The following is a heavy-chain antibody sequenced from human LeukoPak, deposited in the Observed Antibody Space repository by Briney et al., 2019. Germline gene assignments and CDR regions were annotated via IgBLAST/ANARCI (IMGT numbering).Heavy chain of an antibody. V-gene: IGHV4-59*08. J-gene: IGHJ4*02. Sequence: PSEPLSLTCTVSGGSISRYYWSWIRQPPGKGLEWIGYINYSGSTIHNPSLKSRLTISIDTSKNHVSLKLSSVTAADTAVYYCARHSGAGTGFVYWGQGTLVTVSS. CDR1: GGSISRYY. CDR2: INYSGST. CDR3: ARHSGAGTGFVY. D-gene: IGHD6-19*01.